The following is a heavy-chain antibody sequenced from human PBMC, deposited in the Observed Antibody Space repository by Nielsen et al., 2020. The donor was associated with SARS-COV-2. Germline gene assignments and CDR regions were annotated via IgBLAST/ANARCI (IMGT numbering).Heavy chain of an antibody. CDR3: TTDPRVTIFGVVIISGDY. J-gene: IGHJ4*02. V-gene: IGHV3-15*01. D-gene: IGHD3-3*01. CDR2: IKSKTDGGTT. Sequence: VRQAPGKGLEWVGRIKSKTDGGTTDYAAPVKGRFTISRDDSKNTLYLQMSSLKTEDTAVYYCTTDPRVTIFGVVIISGDYWGQGTLVTVSS.